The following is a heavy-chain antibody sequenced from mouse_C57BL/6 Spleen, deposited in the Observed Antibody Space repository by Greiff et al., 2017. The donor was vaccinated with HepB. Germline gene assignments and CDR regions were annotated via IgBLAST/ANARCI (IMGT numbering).Heavy chain of an antibody. CDR3: ARDPSNYYGSSYPFDY. V-gene: IGHV3-6*01. CDR2: ISYDGSN. CDR1: GYSITSGYY. Sequence: VQLKESGPGLVKPSQSLSLTCSVTGYSITSGYYWNWIRQFPGNKLEWMGYISYDGSNNYNPSLKNRISITRDTSKNQFFLKLNSVTTEDTATYYCARDPSNYYGSSYPFDYWGQGTTLTVSS. D-gene: IGHD1-1*01. J-gene: IGHJ2*01.